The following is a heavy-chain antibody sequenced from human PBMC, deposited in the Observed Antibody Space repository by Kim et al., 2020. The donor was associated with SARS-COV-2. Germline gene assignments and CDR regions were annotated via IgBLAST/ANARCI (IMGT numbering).Heavy chain of an antibody. V-gene: IGHV5-51*01. CDR3: ARSAGPYDYYFDY. J-gene: IGHJ4*02. D-gene: IGHD3-16*01. Sequence: RSSPPFQGQATISADKTTTTAYLQWSSLKASDTAMYYCARSAGPYDYYFDYWGQGTLVTVSS.